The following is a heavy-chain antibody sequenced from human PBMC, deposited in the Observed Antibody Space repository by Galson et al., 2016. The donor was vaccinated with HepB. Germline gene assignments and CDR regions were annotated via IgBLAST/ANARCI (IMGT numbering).Heavy chain of an antibody. CDR3: ARLLRQTEY. J-gene: IGHJ4*02. D-gene: IGHD1-14*01. CDR2: GQYSGTT. V-gene: IGHV4-61*03. CDR1: GGSVSSGSYS. Sequence: LSLTCSVSGGSVSSGSYSWSWIRQSPGKGLEMLGYGQYSGTTNYNPSLKSRVTISVAPSKTHISLTLTSVTAADTAVYYCARLLRQTEYWGQGTLVTVSS.